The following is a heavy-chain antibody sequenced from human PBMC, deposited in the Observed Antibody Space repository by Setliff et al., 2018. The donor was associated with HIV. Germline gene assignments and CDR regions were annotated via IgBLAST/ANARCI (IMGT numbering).Heavy chain of an antibody. CDR2: INPSGGRA. CDR1: GYTFTSYY. CDR3: ARGRLSWSPDF. V-gene: IGHV1-46*01. J-gene: IGHJ4*02. Sequence: GASVKVSCKASGYTFTSYYIHWVRQAPGQGLEWMGRINPSGGRAGSAQMFQGRLTMTRDTSTSTAYMELSSLTSDDTAIYYCARGRLSWSPDFWGQGTLVTVSS.